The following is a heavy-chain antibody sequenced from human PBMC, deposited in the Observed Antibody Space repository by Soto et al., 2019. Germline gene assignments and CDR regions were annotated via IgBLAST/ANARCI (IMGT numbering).Heavy chain of an antibody. CDR3: VRDSRDAYNYGAVGY. V-gene: IGHV4-61*01. J-gene: IGHJ4*02. Sequence: SETLSLTCTVSGGSISSSSYYWSWIRQPPGKGLEWIGYIYYSGSTNYTPSLKSRVTISVDTSKNQISLKLNSVTAADTAVYYCVRDSRDAYNYGAVGYWGQGTLVTVSS. D-gene: IGHD5-12*01. CDR1: GGSISSSSYY. CDR2: IYYSGST.